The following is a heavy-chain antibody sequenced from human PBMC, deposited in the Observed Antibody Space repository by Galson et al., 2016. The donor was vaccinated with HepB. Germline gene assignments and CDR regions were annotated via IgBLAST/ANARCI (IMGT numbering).Heavy chain of an antibody. CDR3: ARDGYSSGGDRDGY. CDR2: IIPMLDTT. J-gene: IGHJ4*02. D-gene: IGHD6-19*01. CDR1: GGTFSTYA. Sequence: SVKVSCKASGGTFSTYAINWVRQAPGQGLEWMGGIIPMLDTTNYAQKFQGRLTITADESTRTAFMDLSSLRSEDTAMYYCARDGYSSGGDRDGYWGQGTLVTVSS. V-gene: IGHV1-69*13.